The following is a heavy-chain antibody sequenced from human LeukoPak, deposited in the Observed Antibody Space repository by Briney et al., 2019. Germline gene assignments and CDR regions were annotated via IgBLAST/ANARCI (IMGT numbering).Heavy chain of an antibody. V-gene: IGHV3-23*01. D-gene: IGHD6-13*01. Sequence: GGSLRLSCAASGFTFSSYAMSWVRQAPGKGLEWVSAIGGSGGRTYFADSVKGRFTISRDNSKNTLYLQMNSLRVEDTAVYYCAKGRIAAAGMIDYWGQGTLVTVSS. J-gene: IGHJ4*02. CDR3: AKGRIAAAGMIDY. CDR2: IGGSGGRT. CDR1: GFTFSSYA.